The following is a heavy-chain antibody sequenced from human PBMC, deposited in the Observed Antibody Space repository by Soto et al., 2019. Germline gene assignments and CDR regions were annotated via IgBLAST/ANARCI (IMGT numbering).Heavy chain of an antibody. D-gene: IGHD2-21*02. J-gene: IGHJ6*02. CDR3: AREDDGGDRDYYGLDV. Sequence: QVQLQESGPGLVRPSQTLSLTCTVSGGSISYDHYHWTWIRQPPGKGLEWIGYIHYSGSVFYNPSLQSRLSMSVDTSKYLFSLKLSSVTAADTAVYFCAREDDGGDRDYYGLDVWGQGTTVTVSS. V-gene: IGHV4-30-4*01. CDR1: GGSISYDHYH. CDR2: IHYSGSV.